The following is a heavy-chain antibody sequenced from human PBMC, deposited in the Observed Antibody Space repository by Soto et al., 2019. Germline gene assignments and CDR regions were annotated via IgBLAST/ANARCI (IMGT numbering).Heavy chain of an antibody. CDR3: ARGFRFCSGGSCYSGWFDP. CDR2: INHSGST. D-gene: IGHD2-15*01. J-gene: IGHJ5*02. CDR1: GGSFSGYY. V-gene: IGHV4-34*01. Sequence: QVQLQQWGAGLLKPSETLSLTCVVYGGSFSGYYWSWIRQPPGKGLEWIGEINHSGSTNYNPSLKSRVTISVDTSKNQFSLKLSSVTAADTAVYYCARGFRFCSGGSCYSGWFDPGGQGTLVTVSS.